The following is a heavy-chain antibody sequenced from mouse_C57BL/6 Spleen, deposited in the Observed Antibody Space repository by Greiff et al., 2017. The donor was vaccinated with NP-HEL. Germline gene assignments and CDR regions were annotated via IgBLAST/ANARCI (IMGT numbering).Heavy chain of an antibody. D-gene: IGHD2-5*01. J-gene: IGHJ3*01. CDR3: ARYYYNSYEGFAY. CDR1: GFTFTDYY. CDR2: IRNKANGYTN. Sequence: EVQLVESGGGLVQPGGSLSLSCAASGFTFTDYYMSWVRQPPGKALEWLGFIRNKANGYTNEYSASVMGRFTISRDNSKSILYLQMNALRADDSATYYCARYYYNSYEGFAYWGQGTLVTVSA. V-gene: IGHV7-3*01.